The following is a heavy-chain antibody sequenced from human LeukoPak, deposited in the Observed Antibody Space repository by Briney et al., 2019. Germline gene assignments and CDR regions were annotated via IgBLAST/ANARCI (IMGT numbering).Heavy chain of an antibody. Sequence: SETLSLTCSVSGDSINSGDYYWSWIRQPPGKGLEWIGYISYNGNSYYSPSLKSRVSISTDTSRNQFFLRMTSVTAADTAVYFCGRSYSSSQDHWGRGILVAVSS. V-gene: IGHV4-30-4*08. CDR2: ISYNGNS. J-gene: IGHJ4*02. CDR3: GRSYSSSQDH. D-gene: IGHD4-11*01. CDR1: GDSINSGDYY.